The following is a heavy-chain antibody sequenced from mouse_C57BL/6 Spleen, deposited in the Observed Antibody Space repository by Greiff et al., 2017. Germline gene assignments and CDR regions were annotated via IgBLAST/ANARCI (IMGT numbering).Heavy chain of an antibody. J-gene: IGHJ4*01. Sequence: VQLQQSGPELVKPGASVKISCKASGYTFTDYYMNWVKQSHGQSLEWIGDINPNNGGTSYNQKFKGKATLTVDKSSSTAYMELRSLTSEDSAVYYCARPYYYAMDYWGQGTSVTVSS. CDR1: GYTFTDYY. CDR2: INPNNGGT. CDR3: ARPYYYAMDY. V-gene: IGHV1-26*01.